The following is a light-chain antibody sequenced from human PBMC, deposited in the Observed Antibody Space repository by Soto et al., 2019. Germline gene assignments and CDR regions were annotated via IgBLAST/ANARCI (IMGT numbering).Light chain of an antibody. V-gene: IGLV2-11*01. Sequence: QSALTQPRSVSVSPGQSVTISCTGTSSDVGGYNYVSWYQQHPGKAPKLMIYDVSKRPSGVPDRFSGSKSGNTASLTISGLQAEDEADYYCCSYAGSYTFVYVFGTGTKVTVL. J-gene: IGLJ1*01. CDR2: DVS. CDR1: SSDVGGYNY. CDR3: CSYAGSYTFVYV.